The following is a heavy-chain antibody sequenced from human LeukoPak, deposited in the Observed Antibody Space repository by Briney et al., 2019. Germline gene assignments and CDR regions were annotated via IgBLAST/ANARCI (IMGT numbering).Heavy chain of an antibody. Sequence: GGSLRLSCAASGFSFSSYSMNWVRKAPGKGLEWVSYISSSSSTIYYADSVKGRFTISRDNAKNSLYLQMNSLRAEDTAVYYCARAGATIYAFDIWGQGTMVTVSS. J-gene: IGHJ3*02. CDR1: GFSFSSYS. V-gene: IGHV3-48*04. CDR3: ARAGATIYAFDI. CDR2: ISSSSSTI. D-gene: IGHD1-26*01.